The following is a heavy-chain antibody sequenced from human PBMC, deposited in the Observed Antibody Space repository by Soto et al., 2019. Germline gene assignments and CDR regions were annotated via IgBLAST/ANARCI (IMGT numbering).Heavy chain of an antibody. CDR1: GFTFSSYG. CDR3: ARGTTMIGGWFDP. V-gene: IGHV3-33*01. J-gene: IGHJ5*02. Sequence: QVQLVESGGGVVQPGRSLRLSCAASGFTFSSYGMHWVRQAPGKGLEWVAVIWYDGSNKYYADSVKGRFTISRDNSKNPLSLQMNSLRAEDTAVYYCARGTTMIGGWFDPWGQGTLVTVSS. CDR2: IWYDGSNK. D-gene: IGHD3-10*01.